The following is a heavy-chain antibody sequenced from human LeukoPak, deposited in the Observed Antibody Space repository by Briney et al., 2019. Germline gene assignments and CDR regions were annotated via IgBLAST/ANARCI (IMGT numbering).Heavy chain of an antibody. V-gene: IGHV1-69*04. Sequence: SVKVSCKASGGTFSSYAISWVRQAPGQGLEWMGRIIPILGIANYAQKFQGRVTITADKSTSTAYMELSSLRSEDTAVYYCARERGSETATGRFLYYFDYWGQGTLVTVSS. D-gene: IGHD5-24*01. J-gene: IGHJ4*02. CDR3: ARERGSETATGRFLYYFDY. CDR2: IIPILGIA. CDR1: GGTFSSYA.